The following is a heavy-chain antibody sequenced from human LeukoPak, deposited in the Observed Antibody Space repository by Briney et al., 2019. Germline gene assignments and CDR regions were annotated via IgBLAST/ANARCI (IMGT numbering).Heavy chain of an antibody. CDR1: GGSISSGGYY. CDR2: IYYSGST. CDR3: ARGYDSSGYHDAFDI. V-gene: IGHV4-31*03. D-gene: IGHD3-22*01. Sequence: PSETLSLTCTVSGGSISSGGYYWSWIRQHPGKGLEWIGYIYYSGSTYYNPSPKSRVTISVDTSKNQFSLKLSSVTAADTAVYYCARGYDSSGYHDAFDIWGQGTMVTVSS. J-gene: IGHJ3*02.